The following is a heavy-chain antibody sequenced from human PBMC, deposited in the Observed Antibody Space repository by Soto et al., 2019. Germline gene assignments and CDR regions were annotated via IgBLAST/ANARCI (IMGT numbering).Heavy chain of an antibody. CDR3: ARTSAAGKYYYGMDV. V-gene: IGHV5-51*01. CDR2: IYPGDSDT. J-gene: IGHJ6*02. D-gene: IGHD6-13*01. Sequence: RESLKISCQGSGYSFTNYMSWVRQMPGKGLEWMGIIYPGDSDTRYSPSFQGQVTISADKSISTAYLQWSSLKASDTAMYYCARTSAAGKYYYGMDVWGQGTTVTVSS. CDR1: GYSFTNYM.